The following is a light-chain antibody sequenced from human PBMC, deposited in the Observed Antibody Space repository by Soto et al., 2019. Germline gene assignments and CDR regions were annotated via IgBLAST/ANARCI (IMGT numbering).Light chain of an antibody. CDR1: QSISSW. CDR2: KAS. Sequence: DIQMTQSPSTLSASVGDRVTITCRASQSISSWLAWYQQKPGKAPKLLIYKASSLESGVPSRFSGSGSGTEFTLTISSLQPDDFATYYCQQYKSYSSLTFGGGTKVEIK. CDR3: QQYKSYSSLT. J-gene: IGKJ4*01. V-gene: IGKV1-5*03.